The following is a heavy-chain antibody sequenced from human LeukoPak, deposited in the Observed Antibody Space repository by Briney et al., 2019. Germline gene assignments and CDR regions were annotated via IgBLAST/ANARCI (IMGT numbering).Heavy chain of an antibody. V-gene: IGHV3-23*01. CDR1: GFTFSSYA. CDR3: AKDTVTTSGDYYGMDV. CDR2: ISGIGGST. D-gene: IGHD4-17*01. Sequence: GGSLRLSCAASGFTFSSYAMSWVRQAPGKGLEWVSAISGIGGSTYYADSVKVRFTISRDNSKNTLYLQMNSLRAEDTAVYYCAKDTVTTSGDYYGMDVWGQGTTVTVSS. J-gene: IGHJ6*02.